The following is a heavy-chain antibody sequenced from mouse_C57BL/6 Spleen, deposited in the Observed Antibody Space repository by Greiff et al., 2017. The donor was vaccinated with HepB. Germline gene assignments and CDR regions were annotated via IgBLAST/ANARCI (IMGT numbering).Heavy chain of an antibody. Sequence: QVQLQQPGAELVMPGASVKLSCKASGYTFTSYWMHWVKQRPGQGLEWIGEIDPSDSYTNYNQKFKGKSTLAVDKSSSTAYMQLSSLTSEDSAVCYCARGIKGAMDYWGQGTSVTVSS. CDR1: GYTFTSYW. V-gene: IGHV1-69*01. CDR3: ARGIKGAMDY. D-gene: IGHD2-4*01. J-gene: IGHJ4*01. CDR2: IDPSDSYT.